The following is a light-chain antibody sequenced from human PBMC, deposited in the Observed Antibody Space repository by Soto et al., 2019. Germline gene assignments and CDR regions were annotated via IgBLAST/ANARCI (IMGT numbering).Light chain of an antibody. CDR3: QQYNNWPPLT. V-gene: IGKV3-15*01. CDR2: GAS. J-gene: IGKJ4*01. Sequence: EIVMTQSPATLSVSPGERVTLSCRASQTVSSNLAWYQQKPGQAPSLLIYGASTRATGIPARFSGSGSGTEFTLTITSLQSEDFAVYYCQQYNNWPPLTFGGGTKVDI. CDR1: QTVSSN.